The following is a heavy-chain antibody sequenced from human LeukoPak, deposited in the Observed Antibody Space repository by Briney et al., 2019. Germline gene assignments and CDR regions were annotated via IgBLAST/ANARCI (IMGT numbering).Heavy chain of an antibody. V-gene: IGHV3-7*03. J-gene: IGHJ6*02. Sequence: GGSLRLSCEASGFTFSSYWMNWARQAPGKGLEWVASINHNGNVNYYVDAVKGRFTISRDNAKNSLYLQMSNLRAEDTAVYFCARGGGLDVWGQGATVTVSS. CDR3: ARGGGLDV. D-gene: IGHD3-16*01. CDR2: INHNGNVN. CDR1: GFTFSSYW.